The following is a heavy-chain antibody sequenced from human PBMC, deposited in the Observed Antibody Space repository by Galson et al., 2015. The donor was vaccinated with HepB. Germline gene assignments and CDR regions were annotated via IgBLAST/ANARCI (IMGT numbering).Heavy chain of an antibody. CDR3: ARDLEQYSYGMDV. CDR1: GYTFPGFG. V-gene: IGHV1-18*04. CDR2: ISGYSGSP. D-gene: IGHD1/OR15-1a*01. J-gene: IGHJ6*02. Sequence: SVKVSCKASGYTFPGFGISWVRQAPGRGLEWMGWISGYSGSPNYAQKFQGRVTMTTDTPTSTAYMELRSLRSDDTAVYYCARDLEQYSYGMDVWGQGTTVTVSS.